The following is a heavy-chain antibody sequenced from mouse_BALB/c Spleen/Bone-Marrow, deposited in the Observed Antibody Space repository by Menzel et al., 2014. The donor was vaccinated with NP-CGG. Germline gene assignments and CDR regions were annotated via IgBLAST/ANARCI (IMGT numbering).Heavy chain of an antibody. CDR1: GFSLTSYG. Sequence: VQGVESGPGLVATSQSLSITCTVSGFSLTSYGVHWVRQPPGKGLEWLGVIWAGGSTNYNSALMSRLSISKDNSKSQVFLKMNSLQTDDPAMYYCARDYGSSYYAMDYLGHATSVTVSS. J-gene: IGHJ4*01. V-gene: IGHV2-9*02. D-gene: IGHD1-1*01. CDR2: IWAGGST. CDR3: ARDYGSSYYAMDY.